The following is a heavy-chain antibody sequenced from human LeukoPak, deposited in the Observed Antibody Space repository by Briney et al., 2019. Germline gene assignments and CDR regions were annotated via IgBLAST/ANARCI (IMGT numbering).Heavy chain of an antibody. Sequence: TPSETLSLTCTVSGGSISSYFWSWIRQPPGKGLEWIGYIYYSGSTNYNPSLKSRVTISVDTSKNQFSLKLSSVTAADTAVYYCARLYSGNYYEDAFDYWGQGTLVTVSS. J-gene: IGHJ4*02. V-gene: IGHV4-59*01. CDR1: GGSISSYF. CDR2: IYYSGST. D-gene: IGHD1-26*01. CDR3: ARLYSGNYYEDAFDY.